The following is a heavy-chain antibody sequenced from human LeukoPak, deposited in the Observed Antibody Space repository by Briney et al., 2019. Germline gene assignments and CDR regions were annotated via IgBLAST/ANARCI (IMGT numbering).Heavy chain of an antibody. CDR2: IYYSGST. CDR1: GGSISSSSYY. J-gene: IGHJ6*02. V-gene: IGHV4-39*01. Sequence: SETLSLTCTVSGGSISSSSYYWGWIRQPPGKGLEWIGSIYYSGSTYYNPSLKSRVTISVDTSKNQFSLKLSSVTAADTAVYYCARHLNGYQLLYYYYYYGMDVWGQGTTVTVSS. D-gene: IGHD2-2*01. CDR3: ARHLNGYQLLYYYYYYGMDV.